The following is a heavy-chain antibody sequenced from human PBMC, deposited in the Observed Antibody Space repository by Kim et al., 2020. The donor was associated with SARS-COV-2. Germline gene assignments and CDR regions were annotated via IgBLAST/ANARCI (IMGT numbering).Heavy chain of an antibody. CDR3: ARDLATGDNWFDP. J-gene: IGHJ5*02. D-gene: IGHD3-10*01. Sequence: YSPSLKSRVTISVNTSKTQFSLKLSSVTAADTAVYYCARDLATGDNWFDPWGQGTLVTVSS. V-gene: IGHV4-59*01.